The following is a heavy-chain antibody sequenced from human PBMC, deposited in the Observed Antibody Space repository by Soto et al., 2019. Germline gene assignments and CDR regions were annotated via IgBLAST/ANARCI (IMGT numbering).Heavy chain of an antibody. V-gene: IGHV3-23*01. D-gene: IGHD6-13*01. CDR2: ISGSGGST. J-gene: IGHJ6*03. CDR1: GFTFSSYA. Sequence: GGSLRLSCAASGFTFSSYAMSWVRQAPGKGLEWVSAISGSGGSTYYADSVKGRFTISRDNSKNTLYLQMNSLRAEDTAVYYCAKDPRLYSSSWYDPFYMDVWGKGTTVTVSS. CDR3: AKDPRLYSSSWYDPFYMDV.